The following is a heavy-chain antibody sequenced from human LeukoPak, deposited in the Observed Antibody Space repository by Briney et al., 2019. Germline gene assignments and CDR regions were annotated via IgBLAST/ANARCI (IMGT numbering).Heavy chain of an antibody. Sequence: SETLSLTCTVSGGYISSYYWSWIRQPPGKGLEWIGYIYYSGSTNYNPSLKSRVTISVDTSKNQFSLKLSSVTAADTAVYYCARLYSSSLGRVFDYWGQGTLVTVSS. V-gene: IGHV4-59*01. CDR2: IYYSGST. CDR1: GGYISSYY. D-gene: IGHD6-13*01. J-gene: IGHJ4*02. CDR3: ARLYSSSLGRVFDY.